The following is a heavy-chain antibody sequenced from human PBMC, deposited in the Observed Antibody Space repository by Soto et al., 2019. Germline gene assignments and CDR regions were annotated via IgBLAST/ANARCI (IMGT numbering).Heavy chain of an antibody. CDR3: ARTAIVAVPAASGYFDY. D-gene: IGHD2-2*01. Sequence: EVQLVESGGGLVQPGGSLRLSCAASGFTFSSYAMHWVRQAPGKGLEYVSAISSNGGSTYYANSVKGRFTISRDNSKNTLYLQMGSLRAEDMAVYYCARTAIVAVPAASGYFDYWGQGTLVTVSS. CDR1: GFTFSSYA. CDR2: ISSNGGST. J-gene: IGHJ4*02. V-gene: IGHV3-64*01.